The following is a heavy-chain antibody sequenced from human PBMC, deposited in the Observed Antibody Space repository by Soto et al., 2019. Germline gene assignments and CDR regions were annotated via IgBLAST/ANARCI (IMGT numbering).Heavy chain of an antibody. CDR2: INAGNGNT. V-gene: IGHV1-3*01. J-gene: IGHJ4*02. CDR1: GYTFTSYA. CDR3: ARLSGSYYNFDY. Sequence: ASVKVFCKASGYTFTSYAMHWVRRAPGQRLEWMGWINAGNGNTKYSQKFQGRVTITRDTSASTAYMELSSLRSEDTAVYYCARLSGSYYNFDYWGQGTLVTVSS. D-gene: IGHD3-10*01.